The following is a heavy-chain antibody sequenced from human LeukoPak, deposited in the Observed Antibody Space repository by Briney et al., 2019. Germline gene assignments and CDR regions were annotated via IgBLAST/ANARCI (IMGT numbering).Heavy chain of an antibody. CDR2: IYNDGST. J-gene: IGHJ4*02. CDR1: GLTVSSSY. V-gene: IGHV3-53*01. Sequence: GGSLRLSCAASGLTVSSSYMSWVRQAPGKGLEWVSIIYNDGSTYYADSVKGRFTISRDNSKNTLYLHMNSLRAEDTAVYYCARQWPGPYYFDYWGQGTLVTVSS. D-gene: IGHD6-19*01. CDR3: ARQWPGPYYFDY.